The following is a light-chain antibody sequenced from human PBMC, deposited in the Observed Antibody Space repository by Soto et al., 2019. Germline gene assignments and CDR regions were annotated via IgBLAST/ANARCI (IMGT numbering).Light chain of an antibody. V-gene: IGLV2-14*01. Sequence: QSALTQPASVSGSPGQSITISCAGTTSDIGGYDYVSWYQHHPGKAPKLIIYDVTRRPSGVSNRFSGSKSGNTASLTISGLQAEDEADYYCVSFTTSRSYVFGPGTKLTVL. CDR3: VSFTTSRSYV. CDR1: TSDIGGYDY. J-gene: IGLJ1*01. CDR2: DVT.